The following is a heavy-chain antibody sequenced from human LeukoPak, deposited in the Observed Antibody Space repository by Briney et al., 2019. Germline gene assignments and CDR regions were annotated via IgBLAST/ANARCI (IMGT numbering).Heavy chain of an antibody. D-gene: IGHD2/OR15-2a*01. V-gene: IGHV4-30-2*01. J-gene: IGHJ4*02. CDR3: ARSTSSYGFSAMN. Sequence: SQTLSLTRAVSGGSISSGGYSWSWIRQPPGKGLEWIGYIYHSGSTYYNPSLKSRVTISVDRSKNQFSLKLSSVTAADTAVYYCARSTSSYGFSAMNWGQGTLVTVSS. CDR2: IYHSGST. CDR1: GGSISSGGYS.